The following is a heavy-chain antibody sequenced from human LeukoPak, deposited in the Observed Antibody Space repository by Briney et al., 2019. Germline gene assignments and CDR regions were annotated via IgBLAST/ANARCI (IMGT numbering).Heavy chain of an antibody. Sequence: PSETLSLTCTVSGGSIGSSSYYWGWIRQPPGKELEWIATIYYSGSTYYNPSLKSRVTISVDTSKNQFSLKLSSVTAADTAVYYCARIWYSIYYHYYMDVWGKGTTVTVSS. D-gene: IGHD1-26*01. CDR2: IYYSGST. V-gene: IGHV4-39*01. CDR1: GGSIGSSSYY. CDR3: ARIWYSIYYHYYMDV. J-gene: IGHJ6*03.